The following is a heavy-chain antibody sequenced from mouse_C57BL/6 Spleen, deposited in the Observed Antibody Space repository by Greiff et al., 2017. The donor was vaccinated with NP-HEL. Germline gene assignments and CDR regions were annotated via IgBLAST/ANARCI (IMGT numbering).Heavy chain of an antibody. Sequence: EVKLMESGPGLVQPSQSLSLTCSVTGYSITSGYYWNWIRQFPGKKLEWMGYISYDGSHNFNSSLKNRISITRSTAKHQFFLKLNSVTTEDTASYYCARDRLHGYAMEDWGQGTSVTAAS. D-gene: IGHD2-2*01. CDR2: ISYDGSH. CDR3: ARDRLHGYAMED. V-gene: IGHV3-6*01. J-gene: IGHJ4*01. CDR1: GYSITSGYY.